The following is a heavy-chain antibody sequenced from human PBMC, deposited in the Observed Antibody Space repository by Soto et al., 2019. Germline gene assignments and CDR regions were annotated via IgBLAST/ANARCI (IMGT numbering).Heavy chain of an antibody. D-gene: IGHD2-15*01. V-gene: IGHV4-34*01. Sequence: QVQLQQWGAGLLKPSETLSLTCAAYGGSFSGYYWSWIRQPPGKGLEWIGEINHSGSTNYNPSLKRRVTISVDTSKNQFSRKLSSVTAADTAVYYCAREYGYCSGGSCYSGYFDYWGQGTLVTVSS. J-gene: IGHJ4*02. CDR2: INHSGST. CDR3: AREYGYCSGGSCYSGYFDY. CDR1: GGSFSGYY.